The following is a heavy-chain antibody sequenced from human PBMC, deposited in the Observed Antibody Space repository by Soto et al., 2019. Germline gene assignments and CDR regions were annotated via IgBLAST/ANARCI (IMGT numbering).Heavy chain of an antibody. V-gene: IGHV4-61*01. J-gene: IGHJ4*02. CDR2: IYDTGTT. CDR3: ARVEDYGDYFDY. CDR1: GASVRSGSYY. Sequence: SETLSLTCTVSGASVRSGSYYCSWVRQPPGRGLEWIGYIYDTGTTNYNPSLKSRVTMSVDTSKNQFSLKLNSLTAADTAVYYCARVEDYGDYFDYWGQGTLVTVSS. D-gene: IGHD4-17*01.